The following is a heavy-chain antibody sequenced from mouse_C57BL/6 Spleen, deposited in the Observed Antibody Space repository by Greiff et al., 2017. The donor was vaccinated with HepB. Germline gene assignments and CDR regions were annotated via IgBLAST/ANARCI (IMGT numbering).Heavy chain of an antibody. Sequence: VQLKESGGGLVKPGGSLKLSCAASGFTFSDYGMHWVRQAPEKGLEWVAYISSGSSTIYYADTVKGRFTISRDNAKNTLFLQMTSLRSEDTAMYYCAGRRDIYNDYADAMDNWGQGTSDTVSS. CDR1: GFTFSDYG. J-gene: IGHJ4*01. CDR3: AGRRDIYNDYADAMDN. D-gene: IGHD2-4*01. CDR2: ISSGSSTI. V-gene: IGHV5-17*01.